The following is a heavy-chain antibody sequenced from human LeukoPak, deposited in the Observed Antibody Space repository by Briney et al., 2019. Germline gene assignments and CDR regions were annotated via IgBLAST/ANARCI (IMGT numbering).Heavy chain of an antibody. CDR2: VHTSGT. V-gene: IGHV4-61*01. Sequence: SETLSLTCTVSRSSVRSGSVYRSWIRQPTGKGLEYIGYVHTSGTDYNPSLRSRLSISVDTSENQLSLKLSSVTASNTAVYCCAADHGRYEGAFGLWGQGTMVTVSS. D-gene: IGHD5-12*01. CDR1: RSSVRSGSVY. J-gene: IGHJ3*01. CDR3: AADHGRYEGAFGL.